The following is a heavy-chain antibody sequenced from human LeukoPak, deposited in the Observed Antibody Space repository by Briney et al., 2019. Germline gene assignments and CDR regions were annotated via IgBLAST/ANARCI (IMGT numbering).Heavy chain of an antibody. J-gene: IGHJ4*02. CDR2: IYYSGST. D-gene: IGHD3-22*01. V-gene: IGHV4-39*01. Sequence: PSETLSLTCTVSGGSISSSSYYWGWIRQPPGKGLEWIGSIYYSGSTYYNPSLKSRVTISVDTSKNQFSLKLSSVTAADTAVYYCRGYREITMIVGGGYYFDYWGQGTLVTVSS. CDR1: GGSISSSSYY. CDR3: RGYREITMIVGGGYYFDY.